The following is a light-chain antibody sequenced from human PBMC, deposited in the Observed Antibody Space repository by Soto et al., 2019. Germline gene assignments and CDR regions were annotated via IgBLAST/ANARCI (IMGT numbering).Light chain of an antibody. CDR1: QSVSSNY. V-gene: IGKV3-20*01. J-gene: IGKJ1*01. Sequence: EVVLTQSPGTLSLSPGERATLSCKASQSVSSNYLAWYQQKPGQAPRLLIYDASIRATGIPDRFSGSGSGIDFTLTISRLEPEDFAVYYCHQYGGSPPTFGQGTKVEIK. CDR2: DAS. CDR3: HQYGGSPPT.